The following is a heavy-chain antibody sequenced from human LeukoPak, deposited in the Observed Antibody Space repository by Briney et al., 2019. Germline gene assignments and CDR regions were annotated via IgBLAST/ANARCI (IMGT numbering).Heavy chain of an antibody. CDR1: GFTFSSYS. V-gene: IGHV3-30*02. CDR3: AKVASGSYYNWPFDY. D-gene: IGHD1-26*01. CDR2: IRYDGSNK. J-gene: IGHJ4*02. Sequence: PGGSLRLSCAASGFTFSSYSMNWVRQAPGKGLEWVAFIRYDGSNKYYADSVKGRFTISRDNSKNTLYLQMNSLRAEDTAVYYCAKVASGSYYNWPFDYWGQGTLVTVSS.